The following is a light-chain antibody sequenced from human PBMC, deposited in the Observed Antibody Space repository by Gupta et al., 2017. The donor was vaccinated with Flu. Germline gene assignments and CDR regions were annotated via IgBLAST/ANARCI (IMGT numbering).Light chain of an antibody. Sequence: SVTISWTGTINDVGSSSSVSWQPQYPGRDHQLLIFDDVRRPAGIPRRFSGSKSGNTASLTIAGLEAEEEAEYFGCADVPTSTLVFGGGTKLTVL. CDR3: CADVPTSTLV. CDR1: INDVGSSSS. J-gene: IGLJ2*01. CDR2: DDV. V-gene: IGLV2-11*01.